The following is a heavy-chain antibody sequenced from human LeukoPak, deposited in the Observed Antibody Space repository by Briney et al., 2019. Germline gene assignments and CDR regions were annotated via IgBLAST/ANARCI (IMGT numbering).Heavy chain of an antibody. J-gene: IGHJ4*02. D-gene: IGHD5-18*01. CDR3: ARRYNYGYFDY. V-gene: IGHV4-39*01. Sequence: PSETLSLTCTVSSGSISSSSYYWGWIRQPPGKGLEWIGSFYYSESTYYNPSLKSRVTISVDTSKNQFSLNLTSVTAADTAVYYCARRYNYGYFDYWGQGTLVIVSS. CDR2: FYYSEST. CDR1: SGSISSSSYY.